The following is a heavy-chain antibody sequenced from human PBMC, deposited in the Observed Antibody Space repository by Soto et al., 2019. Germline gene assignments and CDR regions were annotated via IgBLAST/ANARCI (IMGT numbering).Heavy chain of an antibody. CDR1: GFTFSSYS. J-gene: IGHJ4*02. D-gene: IGHD3-22*01. V-gene: IGHV3-48*02. CDR3: AREDSSGYLLCDY. Sequence: EVQLVESGGGLVQPGGSLRLSCAASGFTFSSYSRNWVRQAPGKGLEWVSYISSSSSTIYYADSVKGRFTISRDNAKNSLYLQMNSLRDEDTAVYYCAREDSSGYLLCDYWGQGTLVTVSS. CDR2: ISSSSSTI.